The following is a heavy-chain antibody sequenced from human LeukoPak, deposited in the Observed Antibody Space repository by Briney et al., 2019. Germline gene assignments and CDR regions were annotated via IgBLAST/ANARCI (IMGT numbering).Heavy chain of an antibody. D-gene: IGHD6-19*01. CDR1: GFTFSSYA. CDR3: ARDGLIAVVNFDY. J-gene: IGHJ4*02. V-gene: IGHV3-23*01. Sequence: GGSLRLSCAASGFTFSSYAMSWVRQAPGKGLEWVSAISGSGGSTYYADSVKGRFTISRDNSKNTLYLQMNSLRAEDTAVYYCARDGLIAVVNFDYWGQGTLVTVSS. CDR2: ISGSGGST.